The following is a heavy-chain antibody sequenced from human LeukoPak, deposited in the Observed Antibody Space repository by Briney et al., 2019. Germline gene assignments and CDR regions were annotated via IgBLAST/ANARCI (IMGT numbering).Heavy chain of an antibody. Sequence: GGSLRLPCAASGFTFSSYAMSWVRQAPGKGLEWVSAISGSGGSTYYADSVKGRFTISRDNSKNTLYLQMNSLRAEDTAVYYCATGSVGVVIIPFDYWGQGTLVTVSS. CDR1: GFTFSSYA. V-gene: IGHV3-23*01. D-gene: IGHD3-3*01. CDR3: ATGSVGVVIIPFDY. CDR2: ISGSGGST. J-gene: IGHJ4*02.